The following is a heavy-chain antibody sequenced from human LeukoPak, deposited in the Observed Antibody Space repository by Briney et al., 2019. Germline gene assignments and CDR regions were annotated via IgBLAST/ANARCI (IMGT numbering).Heavy chain of an antibody. D-gene: IGHD3/OR15-3a*01. CDR2: ISPSSTYI. CDR3: ARDRDWNFDY. CDR1: GFTFSDYT. V-gene: IGHV3-21*01. J-gene: IGHJ4*02. Sequence: PGGSLRLSCAASGFTFSDYTMDWVRQTPGKGLEWVSSISPSSTYIKYSDSVKGRFTISRDDAKNSLYLQMNSLRADDTAVYYCARDRDWNFDYWGQGTLVTVSS.